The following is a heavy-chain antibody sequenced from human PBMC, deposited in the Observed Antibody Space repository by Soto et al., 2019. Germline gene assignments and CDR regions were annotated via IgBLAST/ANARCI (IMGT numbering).Heavy chain of an antibody. J-gene: IGHJ6*02. CDR3: ARDSSSWYPNGDYGMDV. Sequence: ASVKVSCKASGYTFTSYGISWVRQAPGQGLEWMGWISAYNGDTNYAQKLQGRVTMTTDTSTSTAYMELRSLRSDDTAVYYCARDSSSWYPNGDYGMDVWGQGTTVTVS. CDR1: GYTFTSYG. V-gene: IGHV1-18*01. D-gene: IGHD6-13*01. CDR2: ISAYNGDT.